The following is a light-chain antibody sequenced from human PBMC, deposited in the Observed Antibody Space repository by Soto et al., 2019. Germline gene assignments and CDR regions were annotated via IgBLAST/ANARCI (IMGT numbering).Light chain of an antibody. CDR2: ANS. CDR3: QSYDSSLRGYA. Sequence: QSVLTQPPSVSGAPGQRVTISCTGSSSNIGAGYDVHWYQQLPGTAPQLLIYANSNRPSGVPGRFSGSKSGASASLAITGLQAEDEADYYCQSYDSSLRGYAFGTGTKXT. V-gene: IGLV1-40*01. CDR1: SSNIGAGYD. J-gene: IGLJ1*01.